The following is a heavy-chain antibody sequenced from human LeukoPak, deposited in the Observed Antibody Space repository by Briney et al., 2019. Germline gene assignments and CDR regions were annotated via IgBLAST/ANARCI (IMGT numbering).Heavy chain of an antibody. J-gene: IGHJ6*03. CDR2: INWNGGST. CDR1: GFTFDDYG. V-gene: IGHV3-20*04. Sequence: GGSLRLSCAASGFTFDDYGMSWVRQAPGKGLEWVSGINWNGGSTGYADSVKGRFTISRDNAKNSLYLQMNSLRAEDTALYYCASVLWFGEFDRQPNMDVWGKGTTVTVSS. CDR3: ASVLWFGEFDRQPNMDV. D-gene: IGHD3-10*01.